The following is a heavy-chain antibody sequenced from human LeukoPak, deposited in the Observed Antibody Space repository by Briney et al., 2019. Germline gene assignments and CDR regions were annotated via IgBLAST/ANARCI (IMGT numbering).Heavy chain of an antibody. V-gene: IGHV1-2*02. CDR2: INPNSGGT. Sequence: ASVKVSCTASGYTFTGYYMHWVRQAPGQGLEWMGWINPNSGGTNYAQKFQGRVTMTRDTSISTAYMELSRLRSDDTAVYYCARDLGFYSNWFDPWGQGTLVTVSS. J-gene: IGHJ5*02. CDR1: GYTFTGYY. CDR3: ARDLGFYSNWFDP. D-gene: IGHD2-21*01.